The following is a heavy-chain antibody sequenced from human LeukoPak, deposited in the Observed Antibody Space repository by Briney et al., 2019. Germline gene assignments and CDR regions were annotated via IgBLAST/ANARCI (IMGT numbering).Heavy chain of an antibody. J-gene: IGHJ4*02. CDR3: ARGARAGYNLEPFDY. CDR2: IYYSGST. CDR1: GGCIRSYY. V-gene: IGHV4-59*08. D-gene: IGHD5-24*01. Sequence: PSETLSLTCTVSGGCIRSYYWSWIRQPPGKGLEWIGYIYYSGSTNYNPSLKSRVTISVDTSKNQFSLKLSSVTAADTAVYYCARGARAGYNLEPFDYWGQGTLVTVSS.